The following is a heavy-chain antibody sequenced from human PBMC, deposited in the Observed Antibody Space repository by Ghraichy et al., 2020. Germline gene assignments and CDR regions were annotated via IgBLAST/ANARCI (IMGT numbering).Heavy chain of an antibody. CDR2: ISYDGSNK. J-gene: IGHJ4*02. D-gene: IGHD5-12*01. CDR1: GFTFSSYG. CDR3: AKDQNYSGYDSPGY. Sequence: GGSLRLSCAASGFTFSSYGMHWVRQAPGKGLEWVAVISYDGSNKYYADSVRGRFTISRDNSKNTLYLQMNSLRGEDTAMYYCAKDQNYSGYDSPGYWGQGTLVTVSS. V-gene: IGHV3-30*18.